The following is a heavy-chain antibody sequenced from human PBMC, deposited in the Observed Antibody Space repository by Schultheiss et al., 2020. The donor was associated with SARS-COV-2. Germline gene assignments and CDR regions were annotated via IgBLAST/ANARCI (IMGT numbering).Heavy chain of an antibody. CDR1: GFTFSNSD. J-gene: IGHJ5*02. Sequence: GGSLRLSCTASGFTFSNSDFHWVRQAAGKGLEWVSAIGAGHDTYYADSVKGRFTISRDNSKNTLYLQMNSLRAEDTAVYYCAKTQYYDFWNGYSGWFDPWGQGTLVTVSS. V-gene: IGHV3-13*01. CDR2: IGAGHDT. D-gene: IGHD3-3*01. CDR3: AKTQYYDFWNGYSGWFDP.